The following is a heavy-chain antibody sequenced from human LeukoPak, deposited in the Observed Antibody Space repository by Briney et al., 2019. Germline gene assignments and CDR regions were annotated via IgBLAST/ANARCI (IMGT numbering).Heavy chain of an antibody. CDR2: IWYDGGNK. J-gene: IGHJ4*02. Sequence: GGSLRLSCAASGFTFSSYGMHWVRQAPGKGLEWVAVIWYDGGNKYYADSVKGRFTISRDNSKNTLYLQMNSLRAEDTAVYYCAKEKTFSYYFDYWGQGTLVTVSS. CDR3: AKEKTFSYYFDY. V-gene: IGHV3-33*06. CDR1: GFTFSSYG.